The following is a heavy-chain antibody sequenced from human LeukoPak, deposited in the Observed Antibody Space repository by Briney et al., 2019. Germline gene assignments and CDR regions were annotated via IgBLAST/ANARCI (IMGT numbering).Heavy chain of an antibody. D-gene: IGHD1-14*01. J-gene: IGHJ6*02. CDR2: ISGSGGST. Sequence: VSAISGSGGSTYYADSVKGRFTISRDNSKNTLYLQMNSLRAEDTAVYYCAKGYLSYGMDVWGQGTTVTVSS. CDR3: AKGYLSYGMDV. V-gene: IGHV3-23*01.